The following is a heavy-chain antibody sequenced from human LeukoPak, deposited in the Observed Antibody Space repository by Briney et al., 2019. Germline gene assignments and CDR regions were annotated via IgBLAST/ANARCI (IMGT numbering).Heavy chain of an antibody. CDR2: IYYSGST. D-gene: IGHD1-26*01. J-gene: IGHJ3*02. CDR1: GGSFSSGTYS. Sequence: PSQTLSLTCAVSGGSFSSGTYSWSWIRQPPGRGLEWIGYIYYSGSTYYNLSLKSRVTISVDTSKNQFSLKLSSLTAADTAVYYCARDGRYYYAFDIWGQGTMVTVSS. V-gene: IGHV4-30-4*07. CDR3: ARDGRYYYAFDI.